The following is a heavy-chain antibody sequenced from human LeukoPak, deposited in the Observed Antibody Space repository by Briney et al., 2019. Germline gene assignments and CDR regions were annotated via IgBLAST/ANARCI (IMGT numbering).Heavy chain of an antibody. CDR3: ARYSSTMGANWFDP. J-gene: IGHJ5*02. CDR1: GFTFSSYS. D-gene: IGHD2-2*01. V-gene: IGHV3-21*01. Sequence: GGSLRLSCAASGFTFSSYSMNWVRQAPGKGLEWVSSITGSSSYIYYADSVKGRFTISRDNAKNSLYLQMNSLRAEDTAVYYCARYSSTMGANWFDPWGQGTLVTVSS. CDR2: ITGSSSYI.